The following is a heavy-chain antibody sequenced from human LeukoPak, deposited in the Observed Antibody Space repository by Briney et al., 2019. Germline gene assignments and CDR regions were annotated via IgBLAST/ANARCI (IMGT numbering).Heavy chain of an antibody. J-gene: IGHJ4*02. CDR2: IYYSGST. D-gene: IGHD5-12*01. CDR3: ARQIVATPSPHFDY. Sequence: SETLSLTCTVSGGSISSYYWSWIWQPPGKGLEWIGYIYYSGSTNYNPSLKSRVTISVDTSKNQFSLKLSSVTAADTAVYYCARQIVATPSPHFDYWGQGALVTVSS. CDR1: GGSISSYY. V-gene: IGHV4-59*08.